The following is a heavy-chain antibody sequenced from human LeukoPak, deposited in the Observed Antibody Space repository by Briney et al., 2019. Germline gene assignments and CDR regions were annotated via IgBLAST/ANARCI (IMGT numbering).Heavy chain of an antibody. CDR1: GFTFSSYA. D-gene: IGHD3-22*01. V-gene: IGHV3-30-3*01. CDR2: ISYDGSNK. CDR3: ARDHGYDSSGYLDY. Sequence: GGSLRLSCAASGFTFSSYAMHWVRQAPGKGLEWVAVISYDGSNKYYADSVKGRFTISRDNSKNTLYLQMNSLRAEDTAVYYCARDHGYDSSGYLDYWGQGTLVTVSP. J-gene: IGHJ4*02.